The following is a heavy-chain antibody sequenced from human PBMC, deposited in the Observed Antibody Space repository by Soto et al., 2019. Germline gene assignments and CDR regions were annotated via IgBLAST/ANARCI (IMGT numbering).Heavy chain of an antibody. CDR2: VYSSGGT. J-gene: IGHJ5*02. CDR1: GGSMTSYY. V-gene: IGHV4-4*07. D-gene: IGHD3-3*01. CDR3: ARGQRFPDWFDP. Sequence: AETLSLTCTISGGSMTSYYWSWIRQPAGKGLEWIGRVYSSGGTHYNPSLKSRVTISLDTSKNQFSLGLLSVTDADTAVYFCARGQRFPDWFDPWGQGTLVTVSS.